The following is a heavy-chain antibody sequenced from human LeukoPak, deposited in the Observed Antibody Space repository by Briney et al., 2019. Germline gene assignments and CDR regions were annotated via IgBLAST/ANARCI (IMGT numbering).Heavy chain of an antibody. V-gene: IGHV1-18*01. D-gene: IGHD6-6*01. CDR1: GYTFTSYG. J-gene: IGHJ6*02. Sequence: GASVKVSCMASGYTFTSYGISWVRQAPGQGLEWMGWISAYNGNTNYAQKLQGRVTMTTDTSTSTAYMELRSLRSDDTAVYYCAREYSSSSLFYYGMDVWGQGTTVTVSS. CDR2: ISAYNGNT. CDR3: AREYSSSSLFYYGMDV.